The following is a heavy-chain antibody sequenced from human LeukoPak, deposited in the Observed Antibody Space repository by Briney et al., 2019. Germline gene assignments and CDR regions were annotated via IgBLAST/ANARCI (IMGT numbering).Heavy chain of an antibody. D-gene: IGHD2-2*01. V-gene: IGHV4-39*07. CDR3: ARDLLVTAAVSTNWFDP. Sequence: SETLSLTCTVSGGSISSSSYYWGWIRQPPGKGLEWIGSIYYSGSTYYNPSLKSRVAISVDTSKNQFSLKLSSVTAADTAVYYCARDLLVTAAVSTNWFDPWGQGTLVTVSS. CDR2: IYYSGST. CDR1: GGSISSSSYY. J-gene: IGHJ5*02.